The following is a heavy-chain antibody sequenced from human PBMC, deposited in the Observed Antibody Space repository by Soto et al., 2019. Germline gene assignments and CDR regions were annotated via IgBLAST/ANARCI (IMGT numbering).Heavy chain of an antibody. V-gene: IGHV1-18*01. D-gene: IGHD5-12*01. J-gene: IGHJ6*02. CDR2: ISPDNGNT. Sequence: QVQLVQSGGEVKKPGASVKVSCKASGYTFTIYGINWVRQAPGQGLEWRGWISPDNGNTNYAQKLQGRVTMTTDTSTSTAYMELRSLRSDDTAVYYCARALGYSGYAGMDVWGRGTMVTVSS. CDR3: ARALGYSGYAGMDV. CDR1: GYTFTIYG.